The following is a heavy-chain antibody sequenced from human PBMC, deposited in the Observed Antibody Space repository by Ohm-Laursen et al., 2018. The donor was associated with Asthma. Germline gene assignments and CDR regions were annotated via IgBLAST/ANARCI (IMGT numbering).Heavy chain of an antibody. CDR3: ARSLYYYDSSGYYLDY. CDR1: GYTFTSYY. D-gene: IGHD3-22*01. J-gene: IGHJ4*02. CDR2: INPSGGST. V-gene: IGHV1-46*01. Sequence: ASVKVSCKASGYTFTSYYMHWVRQAPGQGLEWMGIINPSGGSTSYAQKFQGRVTMTRDTSTSTVYMELSSLRSEDTAVYYCARSLYYYDSSGYYLDYWGQGTLVTVSS.